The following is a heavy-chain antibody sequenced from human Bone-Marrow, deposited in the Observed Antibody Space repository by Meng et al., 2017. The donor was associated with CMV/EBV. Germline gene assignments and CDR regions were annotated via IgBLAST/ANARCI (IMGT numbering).Heavy chain of an antibody. V-gene: IGHV3-74*01. J-gene: IGHJ6*02. CDR2: INSDGSST. Sequence: GGSLRLSCAASGFTFSSYWMHWVRQAPGKGLVWVSRINSDGSSTSYADSVKGRFTTSRDNAKNTLYLQMNSLRAEDTAVYYCASAGYYDFWSGYPYYYYGMDVWGQGTTVTVSS. CDR1: GFTFSSYW. CDR3: ASAGYYDFWSGYPYYYYGMDV. D-gene: IGHD3-3*01.